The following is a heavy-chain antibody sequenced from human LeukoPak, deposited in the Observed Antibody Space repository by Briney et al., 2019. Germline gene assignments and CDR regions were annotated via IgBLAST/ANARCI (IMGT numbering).Heavy chain of an antibody. D-gene: IGHD5-18*01. J-gene: IGHJ4*02. CDR2: IYSSGST. CDR3: ARSGYSYGFTFDY. V-gene: IGHV3-53*01. CDR1: GFTVSSNY. Sequence: GGSLRLSCAASGFTVSSNYMSWVRQAPGKGLEWVSVIYSSGSTYYADSVKGRFTISRDNSKNTLYLQMNSLRAEDTAVYYCARSGYSYGFTFDYWGQGTLVTVSS.